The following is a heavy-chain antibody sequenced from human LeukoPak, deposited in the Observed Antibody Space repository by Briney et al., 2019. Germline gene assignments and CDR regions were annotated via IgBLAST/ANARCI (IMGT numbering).Heavy chain of an antibody. CDR1: GFTFSSYVM. Sequence: GSLRLSCAASGFTFSSYVMSWVRQPPGKGLEWIGEIYHSGSTNCNPSLKSRVTISVDKSKNQFSLKLSSVTAADTAVYYCARVGGVSTTVTTFDYWGQGTLVTVSS. D-gene: IGHD4-17*01. CDR2: IYHSGST. J-gene: IGHJ4*02. V-gene: IGHV4-4*02. CDR3: ARVGGVSTTVTTFDY.